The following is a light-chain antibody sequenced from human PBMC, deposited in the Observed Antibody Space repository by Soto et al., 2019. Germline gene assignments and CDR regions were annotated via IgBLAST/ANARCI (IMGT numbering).Light chain of an antibody. V-gene: IGKV3D-15*01. Sequence: EIVLTQSPGTLSLSPGERATLSCRASQSVSRSSAAWHQQPAGQAPRLLIYDASNRATGIPARFSGSGSGTEFTLTITSLQSEYFAVYYCQQFHNWPRTFGQGTKVDI. CDR1: QSVSRS. J-gene: IGKJ1*01. CDR3: QQFHNWPRT. CDR2: DAS.